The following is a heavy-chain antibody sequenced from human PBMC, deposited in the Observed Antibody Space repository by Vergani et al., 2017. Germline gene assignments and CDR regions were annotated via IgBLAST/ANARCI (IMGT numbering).Heavy chain of an antibody. CDR3: AGAYGRYDWFDD. Sequence: EVQLLESGGDLVQPGGSLRLSCTASGFIFSTYAMSWVRQAPGKGLEWVSGISASGASTYYADSVKGRVTISRDNSKNTLYLQMNSLRVEDTAVYYCAGAYGRYDWFDDWCQRTLVTVSS. J-gene: IGHJ4*01. V-gene: IGHV3-23*01. D-gene: IGHD1-20*01. CDR2: ISASGAST. CDR1: GFIFSTYA.